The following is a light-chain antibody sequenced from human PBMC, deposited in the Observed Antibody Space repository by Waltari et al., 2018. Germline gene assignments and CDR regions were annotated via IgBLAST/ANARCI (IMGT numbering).Light chain of an antibody. CDR2: YDS. V-gene: IGLV3-21*04. CDR1: HIGSKS. CDR3: LVWHSTTDHHGV. J-gene: IGLJ2*01. Sequence: SSVVTQSPSVSVAPGETARITCGGDHIGSKSVHWYQQRPGQAPVLVISYDSDRPSGIPERFSGSNSGNTATLTISWVEADDEADYYCLVWHSTTDHHGVFGGGTKLTVL.